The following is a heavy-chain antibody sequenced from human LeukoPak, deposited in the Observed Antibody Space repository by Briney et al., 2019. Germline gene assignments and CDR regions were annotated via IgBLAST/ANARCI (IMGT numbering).Heavy chain of an antibody. V-gene: IGHV4-39*01. Sequence: SETLSLTCTVSGDSIITSSYYWGWVRQPPGKGLEWLGSIYYSGITHYNPSLNRPVTIYVDTSRNQFSLHLHSVTAADTAVFYCARSDYYDYRQIDFWGQGTLVTVSS. CDR2: IYYSGIT. D-gene: IGHD3-16*01. CDR1: GDSIITSSYY. CDR3: ARSDYYDYRQIDF. J-gene: IGHJ4*02.